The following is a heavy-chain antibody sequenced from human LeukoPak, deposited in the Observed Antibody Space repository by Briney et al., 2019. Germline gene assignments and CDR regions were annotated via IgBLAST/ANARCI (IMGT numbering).Heavy chain of an antibody. CDR3: ARHKMVRGIGYYYYMDV. V-gene: IGHV4-39*01. D-gene: IGHD3-10*01. CDR1: GASISSTSYY. CDR2: IFYSGST. J-gene: IGHJ6*03. Sequence: PSETLSLTCTVSGASISSTSYYWGWIRQPPGKGLEWIGNIFYSGSTYYDPSLKSRVIISVDTSKNQFSLKLSSVTAADTAVYYCARHKMVRGIGYYYYMDVWGKGTTVTISS.